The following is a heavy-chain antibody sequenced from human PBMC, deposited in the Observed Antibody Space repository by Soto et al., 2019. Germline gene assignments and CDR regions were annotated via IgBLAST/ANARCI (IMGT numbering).Heavy chain of an antibody. D-gene: IGHD3-10*01. CDR2: IYYSGST. V-gene: IGHV4-39*01. J-gene: IGHJ3*02. CDR1: GGSISSSSYY. CDR3: APTSYGSGSYYAFDI. Sequence: SETLSLTCTVSGGSISSSSYYWGWIRQPPGKGLEWIGNIYYSGSTYYTPSLKSRVTISVDTSKNQFSLKLSSVTAADTAVYYCAPTSYGSGSYYAFDIWGQGTMVPVSS.